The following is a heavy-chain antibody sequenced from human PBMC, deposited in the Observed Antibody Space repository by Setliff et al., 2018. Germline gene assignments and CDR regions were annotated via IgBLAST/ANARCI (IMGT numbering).Heavy chain of an antibody. Sequence: ASVKVSCKASGYDFTDHYLHWLRQAPGQGPEWMGWMDPKNGDTTYAQKFQGRVTMTWDTSITTAYMDLGRLMSHDTAVYYCARPAYDFWSPYTFFDNWGQGTLVTVSS. D-gene: IGHD3-3*01. CDR3: ARPAYDFWSPYTFFDN. CDR2: MDPKNGDT. CDR1: GYDFTDHY. J-gene: IGHJ4*02. V-gene: IGHV1-2*02.